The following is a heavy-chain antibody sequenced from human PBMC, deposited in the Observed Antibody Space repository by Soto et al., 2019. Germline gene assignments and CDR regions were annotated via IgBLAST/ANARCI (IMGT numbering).Heavy chain of an antibody. CDR1: GFTFSGYW. CDR2: IKMDGSTI. J-gene: IGHJ4*02. CDR3: ARGGLFAYFLDY. D-gene: IGHD2-8*01. Sequence: PGGSLRLSCAASGFTFSGYWMHWVRHAPGKGLVWVSRIKMDGSTINYADFVDGRFTISRDNAKNTVYLQMNGLRAEDTAVHYCARGGLFAYFLDYWGQGTPVTVSS. V-gene: IGHV3-74*01.